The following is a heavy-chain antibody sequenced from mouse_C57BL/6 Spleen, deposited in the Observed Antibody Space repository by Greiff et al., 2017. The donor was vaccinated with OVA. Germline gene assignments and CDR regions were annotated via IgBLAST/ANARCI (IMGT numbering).Heavy chain of an antibody. D-gene: IGHD1-1*01. Sequence: VQLQQSGAELVRPGSSVKMSCKTSGYTFTSYGINWVQQRPGQGLEWIGYIYLGTGYTEYNEKFKGKATLTSDTSSSTAYMQLSILTSLSTAIYFCARSDYGSSPAWFAYWGQGTLVTVSA. V-gene: IGHV1-58*01. CDR2: IYLGTGYT. CDR3: ARSDYGSSPAWFAY. J-gene: IGHJ3*01. CDR1: GYTFTSYG.